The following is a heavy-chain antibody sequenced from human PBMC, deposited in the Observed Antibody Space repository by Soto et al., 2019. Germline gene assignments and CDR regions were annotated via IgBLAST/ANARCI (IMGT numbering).Heavy chain of an antibody. CDR3: ARVVVAATRPFDY. V-gene: IGHV4-31*03. Sequence: QVQLQESGPGLVKPSQTLSLTCTVSGGSISSGGYYWSWIRQHPGKGLEWIGYVYYSGSTYYNPSLKSRVTISVDTSKNQLSLKLSSVTAADTAVYYCARVVVAATRPFDYWGQGTLVTVSS. J-gene: IGHJ4*02. CDR1: GGSISSGGYY. D-gene: IGHD2-15*01. CDR2: VYYSGST.